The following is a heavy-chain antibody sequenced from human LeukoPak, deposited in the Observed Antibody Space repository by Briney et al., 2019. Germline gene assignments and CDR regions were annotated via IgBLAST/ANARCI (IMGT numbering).Heavy chain of an antibody. D-gene: IGHD4-17*01. CDR2: IIPIFGTA. J-gene: IGHJ5*02. CDR1: GGTFSSYA. Sequence: SVKVSCKASGGTFSSYAISWVRQAPGQGLEWMGRIIPIFGTANYAQKFQGRVTITAAKSTSTAYMELSSLRSEDTAVYYCARGWDYGDYVPQNWFDPWGQGTLATVSS. V-gene: IGHV1-69*06. CDR3: ARGWDYGDYVPQNWFDP.